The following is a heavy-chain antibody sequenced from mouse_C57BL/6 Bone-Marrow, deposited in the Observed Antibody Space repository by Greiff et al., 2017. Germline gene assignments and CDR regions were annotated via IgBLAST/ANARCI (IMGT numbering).Heavy chain of an antibody. CDR3: VRRGYCNCEGYFDN. Sequence: VQLQQPGAELVKPGASVKLSCKASGYTFTSYWMHWVKQRPGQGLEWIGMIHPNSGSTNYNEKFKSKSTLNVDKSSSTAYMQLSSLTSEYSAVYYGVRRGYCNCEGYFDNGCQGTTLTVAS. D-gene: IGHD2-10*02. CDR2: IHPNSGST. CDR1: GYTFTSYW. J-gene: IGHJ2*01. V-gene: IGHV1-64*01.